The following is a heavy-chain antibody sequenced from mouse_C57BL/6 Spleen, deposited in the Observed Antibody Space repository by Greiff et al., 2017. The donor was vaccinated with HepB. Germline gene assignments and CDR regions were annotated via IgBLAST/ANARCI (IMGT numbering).Heavy chain of an antibody. J-gene: IGHJ4*01. CDR3: ARGGDGYYPYYYAMDY. CDR1: GYTFTSYW. D-gene: IGHD2-3*01. CDR2: INPSNGGT. V-gene: IGHV1-53*01. Sequence: QVQLQQPGTELVKPGASVKLSCKASGYTFTSYWMHWVKQRPGQGLEWIGNINPSNGGTNYNEKFKSKATLTVDKSSSTAYMQLSSLTSEDSAVYYCARGGDGYYPYYYAMDYWGQGTSVTVSS.